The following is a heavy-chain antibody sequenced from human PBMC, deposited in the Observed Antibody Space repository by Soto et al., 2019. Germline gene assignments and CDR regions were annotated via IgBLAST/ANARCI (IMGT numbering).Heavy chain of an antibody. Sequence: GGSLRLSCAASGFTFSDYCMSWIRQAPGKGLEWVSYISSSSSYTNYADSVKGRFTISRDNAKNSLYLQMNSLRAEDTAVYYCAREGGYSYGFGMDVWGQGTTVTVSS. V-gene: IGHV3-11*06. CDR1: GFTFSDYC. CDR3: AREGGYSYGFGMDV. CDR2: ISSSSSYT. D-gene: IGHD5-18*01. J-gene: IGHJ6*02.